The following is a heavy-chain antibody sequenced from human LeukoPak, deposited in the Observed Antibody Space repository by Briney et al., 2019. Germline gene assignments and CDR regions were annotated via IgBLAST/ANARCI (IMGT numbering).Heavy chain of an antibody. CDR2: IIPIFGTA. D-gene: IGHD4-17*01. CDR1: GGTFISYA. CDR3: ASNCDYLDLFDY. V-gene: IGHV1-69*13. Sequence: SVKVSCKASGGTFISYAISWVRQAPGQGLEWMGGIIPIFGTANYAKKFQGRVTITADESTSTAYMELSSLRSEDTAVYYCASNCDYLDLFDYWGQGTLVTVSS. J-gene: IGHJ4*02.